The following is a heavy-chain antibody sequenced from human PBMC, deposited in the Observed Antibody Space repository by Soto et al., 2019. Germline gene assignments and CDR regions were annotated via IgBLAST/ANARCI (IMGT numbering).Heavy chain of an antibody. CDR2: ISIDGSTT. CDR1: GFTFSSYW. CDR3: TRERVWFGELYYYGMDV. D-gene: IGHD3-10*01. V-gene: IGHV3-74*01. Sequence: GGSLRLSCAASGFTFSSYWMHWVRQAPGKGLVWVSRISIDGSTTRYADSVKGRFTVSRDNAKNTLYLQMNSLRAEDTAVYYCTRERVWFGELYYYGMDVWGQGTTVTVSS. J-gene: IGHJ6*02.